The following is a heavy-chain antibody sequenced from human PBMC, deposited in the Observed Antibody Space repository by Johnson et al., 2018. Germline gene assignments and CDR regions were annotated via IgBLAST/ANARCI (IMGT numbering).Heavy chain of an antibody. CDR2: IKSKPDGETT. Sequence: EVQLVESGGGLVKPGGSLRLSCAASGFTFSKVWMNWVRQAPGKGLEWVGRIKSKPDGETTDYAGPVKGRFTISRDDSKNTVYLQMNSLKTEDTAVYYCSTVVDTGRYWTRDAFDIWGQGTMVLVSS. CDR3: STVVDTGRYWTRDAFDI. CDR1: GFTFSKVW. V-gene: IGHV3-15*07. D-gene: IGHD1-26*01. J-gene: IGHJ3*02.